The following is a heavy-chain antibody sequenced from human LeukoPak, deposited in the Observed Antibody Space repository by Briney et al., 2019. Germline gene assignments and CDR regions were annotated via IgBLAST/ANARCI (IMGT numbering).Heavy chain of an antibody. CDR2: INPSGGST. CDR1: GYTFTSYA. CDR3: AREMDEQRDAFDI. J-gene: IGHJ3*02. D-gene: IGHD2-2*03. Sequence: ASVKVSCTASGYTFTSYAMHWVRQAPGQGLEWMGIINPSGGSTSYAQKFQGRVTMTRDTSTSTVYMELSSLRSEDTAVYYCAREMDEQRDAFDIWGQGTMVTVSS. V-gene: IGHV1-46*01.